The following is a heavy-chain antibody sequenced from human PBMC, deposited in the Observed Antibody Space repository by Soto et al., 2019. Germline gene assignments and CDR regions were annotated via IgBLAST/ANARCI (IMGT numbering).Heavy chain of an antibody. CDR1: GFTFSSYV. V-gene: IGHV3-23*01. CDR3: AKSQDSFDIMFWFDP. J-gene: IGHJ5*02. D-gene: IGHD3-16*01. CDR2: ISGSDIST. Sequence: GGSLRLSCAASGFTFSSYVMSWVRQAPGKGLEWVSAISGSDISTYYADSVKGRFTISRDNSKSTLFLQMNSLRAEDTAVYYCAKSQDSFDIMFWFDPWGQGTLVTVSS.